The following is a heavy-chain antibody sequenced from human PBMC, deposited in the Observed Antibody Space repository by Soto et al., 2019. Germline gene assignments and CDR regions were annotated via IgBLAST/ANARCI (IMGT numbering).Heavy chain of an antibody. V-gene: IGHV3-30*18. CDR1: GFTFSSYA. CDR2: ISYDGSNK. J-gene: IGHJ4*02. Sequence: PGGSLRLSCVASGFTFSSYAIRWVRQAPGKGLEWVAVISYDGSNKFYADSVKGRFTISRDNSKNTLYLHMNSLNTEDTAVYYCAKDVTVDIVNTPGYWGKGTQVTVSS. CDR3: AKDVTVDIVNTPGY. D-gene: IGHD5-12*01.